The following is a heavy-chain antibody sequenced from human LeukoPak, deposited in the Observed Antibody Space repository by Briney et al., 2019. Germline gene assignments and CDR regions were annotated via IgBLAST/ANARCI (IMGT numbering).Heavy chain of an antibody. D-gene: IGHD5-12*01. CDR2: ISSCSSTK. Sequence: GGSLRLSCAASGFTFSSYSMNWVRQAPGKGLEWVSYISSCSSTKYYADSVKGRYIISRDNAKHSLYLQMDSLRAEDTAVYYCARDLSGYEPTDYGGQGTLVTVSS. CDR3: ARDLSGYEPTDY. V-gene: IGHV3-48*01. CDR1: GFTFSSYS. J-gene: IGHJ4*02.